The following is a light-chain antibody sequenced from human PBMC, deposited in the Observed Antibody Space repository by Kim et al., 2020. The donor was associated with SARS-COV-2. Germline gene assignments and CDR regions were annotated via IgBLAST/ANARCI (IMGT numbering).Light chain of an antibody. CDR1: QSMGVS. Sequence: SWSPGESAAFTGRASQSMGVSLGGYQHKPGQAPRLLIYSASNRAAGVPARFSGSGFGTDFTLTIGNLEPEDSAIYFCQQRNVWPDTFGQGTKLEI. J-gene: IGKJ2*01. CDR2: SAS. V-gene: IGKV3-11*01. CDR3: QQRNVWPDT.